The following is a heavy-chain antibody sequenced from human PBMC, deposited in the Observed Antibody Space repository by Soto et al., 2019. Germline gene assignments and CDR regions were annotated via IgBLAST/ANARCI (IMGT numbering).Heavy chain of an antibody. J-gene: IGHJ6*02. Sequence: EVQLVESGGGLIQPGGSLRLSCAASGFTVISNYMSWVRQAPGKGLEWVSVIYSGGSTYYADSVKGRFTISRDNSKNTRYLQMNSLRAEDTAVYYCARAPLRYCSGGSCSPYYGMDVWGQGTTVTVSS. V-gene: IGHV3-53*01. CDR3: ARAPLRYCSGGSCSPYYGMDV. CDR1: GFTVISNY. D-gene: IGHD2-15*01. CDR2: IYSGGST.